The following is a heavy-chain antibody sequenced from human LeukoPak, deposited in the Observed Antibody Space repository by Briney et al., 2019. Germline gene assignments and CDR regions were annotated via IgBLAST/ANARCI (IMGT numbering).Heavy chain of an antibody. CDR3: ARDRSNYDYYYYYYMDV. CDR1: GYTFTSFD. D-gene: IGHD4-11*01. V-gene: IGHV1-8*01. CDR2: MNPNSGNT. J-gene: IGHJ6*03. Sequence: ASVKVSCKASGYTFTSFDMNWVRQATGQGLEWMGWMNPNSGNTGYAQKFQGRVTMTRNTSISTAYMELSSLRSEDTAVYYCARDRSNYDYYYYYYMDVWGKGTTVTVSS.